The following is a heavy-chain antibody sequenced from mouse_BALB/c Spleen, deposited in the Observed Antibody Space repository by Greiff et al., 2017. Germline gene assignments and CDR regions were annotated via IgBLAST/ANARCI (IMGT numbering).Heavy chain of an antibody. Sequence: VKLMESGGGLVKPGGSLKLSCAASGFTFSSYTMSWVRQTPEKRLEWVATISSGGSYTYYPDSVKGRFTISRDNAKNTLYLQMSSLKSEDTAMYYCTRDGKGSYYAMDYWGQGTSVTVSS. CDR2: ISSGGSYT. D-gene: IGHD2-1*01. CDR3: TRDGKGSYYAMDY. V-gene: IGHV5-6-4*01. CDR1: GFTFSSYT. J-gene: IGHJ4*01.